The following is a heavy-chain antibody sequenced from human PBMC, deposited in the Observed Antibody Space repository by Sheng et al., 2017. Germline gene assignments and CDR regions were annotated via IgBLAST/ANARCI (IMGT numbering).Heavy chain of an antibody. CDR1: GGSISSYY. Sequence: QVQLQESGPGLVKPLETLSLTCTVSGGSISSYYWSWIRQPPGKGLEWIGYIYYSGSTNYNPSLKSRVTISVDTSKNQFSLKLSSVTAADTAVYYCARAEVGYYYYGMDVWGQGTTVTVSS. V-gene: IGHV4-59*01. CDR3: ARAEVGYYYYGMDV. J-gene: IGHJ6*02. D-gene: IGHD1-26*01. CDR2: IYYSGST.